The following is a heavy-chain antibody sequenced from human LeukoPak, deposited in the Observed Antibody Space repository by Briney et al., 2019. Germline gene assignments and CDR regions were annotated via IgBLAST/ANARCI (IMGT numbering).Heavy chain of an antibody. CDR2: IIPMFRTA. V-gene: IGHV1-69*05. Sequence: GASVKVSCKASGGTFSIYAISWVRQAPGQGLEWMGGIIPMFRTANYAQKFQGRVTITRNTSISTAYMELRSLRSEDTAVYYCARGGKYSSFDYWGQGTLVTVSS. CDR1: GGTFSIYA. CDR3: ARGGKYSSFDY. D-gene: IGHD6-6*01. J-gene: IGHJ4*02.